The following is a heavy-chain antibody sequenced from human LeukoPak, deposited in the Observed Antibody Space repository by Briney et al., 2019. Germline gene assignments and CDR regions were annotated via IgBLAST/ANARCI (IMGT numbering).Heavy chain of an antibody. Sequence: EPSETLSLTCAVYGGSFSGYYWSWIRQPPGKGLEWIGEINHSGSTNYNPSLKSRVTISVDTSKNQFSLKLSSVTAADTAVYYCARSNPAVARPNLGYWGQGTLVTVSS. D-gene: IGHD6-19*01. CDR2: INHSGST. CDR3: ARSNPAVARPNLGY. J-gene: IGHJ4*02. CDR1: GGSFSGYY. V-gene: IGHV4-34*01.